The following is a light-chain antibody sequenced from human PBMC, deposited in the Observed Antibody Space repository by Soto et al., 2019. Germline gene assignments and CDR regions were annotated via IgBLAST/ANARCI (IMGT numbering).Light chain of an antibody. J-gene: IGKJ2*01. CDR1: QVIGSRY. CDR2: GAS. Sequence: EIVMTQSPGTLSLSPGERATISCRASQVIGSRYLAWYHQQSGQAPRLLIYGASSRATGIPDRFSGSGSRTDFSLTISRLEHEDFGVYYCHQFGSSIPHTFGQGTKLEIK. V-gene: IGKV3-20*01. CDR3: HQFGSSIPHT.